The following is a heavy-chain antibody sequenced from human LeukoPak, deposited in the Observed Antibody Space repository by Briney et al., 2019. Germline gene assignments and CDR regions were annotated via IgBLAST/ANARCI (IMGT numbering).Heavy chain of an antibody. CDR3: ATGLNSSPDYYYYGMDV. CDR1: GGTFSSYA. D-gene: IGHD6-13*01. V-gene: IGHV1-69*06. Sequence: SVKVSCKASGGTFSSYAISWVRQAPGQGLEWMGGIIPIFGTANYAQKFQGRVTMTEDTSTDTAYMELSSLRSEDTAVYYCATGLNSSPDYYYYGMDVWGQGTTVTVSS. CDR2: IIPIFGTA. J-gene: IGHJ6*02.